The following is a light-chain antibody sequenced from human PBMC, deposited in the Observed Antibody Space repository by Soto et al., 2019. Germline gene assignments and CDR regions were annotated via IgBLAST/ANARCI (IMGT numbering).Light chain of an antibody. CDR3: QHYNSYSEA. CDR2: KAY. V-gene: IGKV1-5*03. J-gene: IGKJ1*01. CDR1: QTISSW. Sequence: DIQMTQSPPTLCGSVGDRLTITCRASQTISSWLAWYQQKPGKAHKLLIYKAYTLKSGVQSRSSGSGSGTEFTLTIRSLQPDDFATYYCQHYNSYSEAFGQGTKVDI.